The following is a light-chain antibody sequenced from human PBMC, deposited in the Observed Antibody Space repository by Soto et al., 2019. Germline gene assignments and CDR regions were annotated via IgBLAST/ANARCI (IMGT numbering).Light chain of an antibody. CDR2: GAS. V-gene: IGKV3-15*01. CDR1: QSVSSN. J-gene: IGKJ2*01. Sequence: EIVMTQSPATLSVSPGERATLSCRASQSVSSNLAWYQQKPGQAPRLLIYGASTRATGIPARFSGSGSGTEFTLTISSLQSEDFAVYYCQQYNSLPYTFGQGTRLEIE. CDR3: QQYNSLPYT.